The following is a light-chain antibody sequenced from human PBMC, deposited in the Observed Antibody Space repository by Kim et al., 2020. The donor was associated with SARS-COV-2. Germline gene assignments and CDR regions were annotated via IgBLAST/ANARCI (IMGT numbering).Light chain of an antibody. Sequence: FPGERATLSCRASQSVSSNYLAWYQQKPGQAPRLLIYGASSRATGIPDRFSGSGSGTDFTLTISRLEPDDFAVYYCQQYGSSPRTFGQGTKVDIK. J-gene: IGKJ1*01. CDR3: QQYGSSPRT. CDR1: QSVSSNY. CDR2: GAS. V-gene: IGKV3-20*01.